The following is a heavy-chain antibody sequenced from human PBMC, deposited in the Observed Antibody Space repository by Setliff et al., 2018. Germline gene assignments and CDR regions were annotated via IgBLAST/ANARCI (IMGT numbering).Heavy chain of an antibody. J-gene: IGHJ4*02. CDR1: GFTFSIYS. CDR2: ITGSSSVI. D-gene: IGHD2-8*02. Sequence: GGSLRLSCAASGFTFSIYSMNWVRQAPGRGLEWLSYITGSSSVIHYADSVKGRFTISRDNARNSLYLQINSLRAEDTAVYYCAKSPVAYCSGAVCYPFDYWGQGTLVTVSS. CDR3: AKSPVAYCSGAVCYPFDY. V-gene: IGHV3-48*01.